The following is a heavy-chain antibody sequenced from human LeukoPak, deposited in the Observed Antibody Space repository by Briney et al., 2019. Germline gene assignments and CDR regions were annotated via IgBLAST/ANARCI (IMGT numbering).Heavy chain of an antibody. J-gene: IGHJ4*02. CDR3: ARDPNRSGWYPLFDC. CDR2: ISGRSGTT. V-gene: IGHV3-23*01. CDR1: GFTFTSSA. D-gene: IGHD6-19*01. Sequence: PGGSLRLSCVASGFTFTSSAMSWVRQAPGKGLEWVSAISGRSGTTYYADSVKGRFTISRDNSKNTLYLQMNSLRAEDTAVYYCARDPNRSGWYPLFDCWGQGTLVTVSS.